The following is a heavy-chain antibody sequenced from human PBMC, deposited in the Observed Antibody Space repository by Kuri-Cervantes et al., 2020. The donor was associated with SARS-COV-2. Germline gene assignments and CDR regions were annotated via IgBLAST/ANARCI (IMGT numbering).Heavy chain of an antibody. CDR1: GHTLTELP. CDR2: FDPQSDEK. J-gene: IGHJ3*01. CDR3: ATESISVIVIYAFYF. Sequence: ASVKVSCKVSGHTLTELPMHWVRQAPGKGLEWMGSFDPQSDEKIYAQKFEGRVTMTEDTSTDTAYLELSSLRSVDTAVYYCATESISVIVIYAFYFWGQGTLVTVSS. V-gene: IGHV1-24*01. D-gene: IGHD3-22*01.